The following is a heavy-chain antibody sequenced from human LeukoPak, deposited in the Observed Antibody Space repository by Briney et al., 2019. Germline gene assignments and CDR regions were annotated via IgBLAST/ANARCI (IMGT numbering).Heavy chain of an antibody. V-gene: IGHV3-7*03. D-gene: IGHD2-8*01. CDR1: GFTFSSYW. CDR3: AKEIEICTNGVCQDDY. Sequence: GGSLRLSCAASGFTFSSYWMNWARQAPGKGLEWVASINHNGNVNYYVDSVKGRFTISRDNAKNSLYLQMSNLRAEDTAVYYCAKEIEICTNGVCQDDYWGQGTLVTVSS. J-gene: IGHJ4*02. CDR2: INHNGNVN.